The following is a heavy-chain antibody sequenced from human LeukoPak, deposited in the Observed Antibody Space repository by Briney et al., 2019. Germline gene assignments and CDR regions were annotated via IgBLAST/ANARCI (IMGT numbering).Heavy chain of an antibody. Sequence: PGRSLRLSCTASGFSFGDYAMTWVRQAPGQGLEWIGFIRSKAYGGTTDYAASVKGRFTISRDDSKSIAYLQMNSLKTEDTAVYYCTRTIFGVVIDYWGQGTLVTVSS. CDR1: GFSFGDYA. CDR2: IRSKAYGGTT. V-gene: IGHV3-49*04. J-gene: IGHJ4*02. D-gene: IGHD3-3*01. CDR3: TRTIFGVVIDY.